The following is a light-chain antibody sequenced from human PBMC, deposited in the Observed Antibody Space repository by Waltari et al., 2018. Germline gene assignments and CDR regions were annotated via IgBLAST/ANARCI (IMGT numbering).Light chain of an antibody. CDR3: GTWDSSLSVV. CDR2: DNN. V-gene: IGLV1-51*01. Sequence: QSVLTQPPSVSAAPGQKVTISGSGSSSNIGNNCVAWYQQLPGTAPKLLIYDNNNRPPGIPDRFSASKSGTSATLGITGLQTGDQADYYCGTWDSSLSVVFGGGTKLTVL. CDR1: SSNIGNNC. J-gene: IGLJ3*02.